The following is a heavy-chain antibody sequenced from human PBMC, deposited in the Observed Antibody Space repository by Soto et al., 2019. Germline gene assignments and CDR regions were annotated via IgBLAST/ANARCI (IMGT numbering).Heavy chain of an antibody. CDR2: ISGSGGST. D-gene: IGHD2-2*02. V-gene: IGHV3-23*01. Sequence: GGSLRLSCAASGFTFSSYAMSWVRQAPGKGLEWVSAISGSGGSTYYADSVKGRFTISRDNSKNTLYLQMNSLRAEDTAVYYCAKDLDIVVVPAAIGGLFDYWGQGTLVTVSS. CDR3: AKDLDIVVVPAAIGGLFDY. CDR1: GFTFSSYA. J-gene: IGHJ4*02.